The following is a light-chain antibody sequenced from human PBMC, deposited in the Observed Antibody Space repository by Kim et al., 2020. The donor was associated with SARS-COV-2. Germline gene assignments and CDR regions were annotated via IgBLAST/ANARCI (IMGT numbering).Light chain of an antibody. J-gene: IGKJ5*01. CDR1: QSIANY. Sequence: DIQMTQSPSSLSASVGDRVTITCRTSQSIANYLNWYQQKPGKAPKVLIYAASTLQSGVPSRFSGSGSGTDFTLTISSLQPEDFGTYYCQQSYNTPITFGQGTRLEIK. V-gene: IGKV1-39*01. CDR3: QQSYNTPIT. CDR2: AAS.